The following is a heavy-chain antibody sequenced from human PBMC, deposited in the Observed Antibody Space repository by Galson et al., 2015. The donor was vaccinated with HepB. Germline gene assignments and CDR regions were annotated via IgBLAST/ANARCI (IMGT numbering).Heavy chain of an antibody. J-gene: IGHJ6*02. D-gene: IGHD6-13*01. CDR2: ISGSGGST. CDR3: AKFFLSPALTGYSSSWIYYYGMDV. V-gene: IGHV3-23*01. CDR1: GFTFSSYA. Sequence: SLRLSCAASGFTFSSYAMSWVRQAPGKGLEWVSAISGSGGSTYYADSVKGRFTISRDNSKNTLYLQMNSLRAEDTAVYYCAKFFLSPALTGYSSSWIYYYGMDVWGQGTTVTVSS.